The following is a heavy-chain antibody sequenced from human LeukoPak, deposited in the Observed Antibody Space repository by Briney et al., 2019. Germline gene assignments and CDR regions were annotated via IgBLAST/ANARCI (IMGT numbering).Heavy chain of an antibody. CDR2: ISSSSSYI. J-gene: IGHJ4*02. Sequence: PGGSLRLPCAASGFTFSSYSMNWVRQAPGKGLEWVSSISSSSSYIYYADSVKGRFTISRDNAKNSLYLQMNSLRAEDTAVYYCARDISGWFDYWGQGTLVTVSS. CDR1: GFTFSSYS. V-gene: IGHV3-21*01. CDR3: ARDISGWFDY. D-gene: IGHD6-19*01.